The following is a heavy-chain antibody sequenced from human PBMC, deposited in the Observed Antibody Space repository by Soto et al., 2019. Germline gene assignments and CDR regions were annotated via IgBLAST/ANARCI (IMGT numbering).Heavy chain of an antibody. CDR1: GYIFVNYG. CDR3: VMVDNYVTPTPQDV. CDR2: ISPYTGNT. J-gene: IGHJ6*02. D-gene: IGHD3-16*01. V-gene: IGHV1-18*01. Sequence: QVQLVQSGDEVKKPGASVKVSCKASGYIFVNYGIAWVRQAPGQGLEWMGWISPYTGNTPSATKIQGRHTMTTDTATSTAYMDRGSLTSDDTAVYYCVMVDNYVTPTPQDVWGQGTTVTVSS.